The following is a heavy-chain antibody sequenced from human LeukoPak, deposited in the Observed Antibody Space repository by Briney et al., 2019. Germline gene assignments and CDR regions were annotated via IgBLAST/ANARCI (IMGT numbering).Heavy chain of an antibody. V-gene: IGHV7-4-1*02. CDR3: ARAFQSLGGLSLPDY. CDR1: GYSFTNYA. CDR2: IHPSTGNP. D-gene: IGHD3-16*02. Sequence: ASVKVSCKASGYSFTNYAMNWVRQAPGQGLEWMGWIHPSTGNPTYAQGFTGRFVFSLDTSVSTTYLQISSLKAEDTAVYFCARAFQSLGGLSLPDYWGQGTLLAVSS. J-gene: IGHJ4*02.